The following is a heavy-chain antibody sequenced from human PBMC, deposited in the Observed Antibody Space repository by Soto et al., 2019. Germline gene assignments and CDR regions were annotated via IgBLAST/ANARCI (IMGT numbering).Heavy chain of an antibody. V-gene: IGHV3-30-3*01. CDR2: ISYDGSNQ. CDR3: ATWDRAPNDY. CDR1: GFTFSTYT. D-gene: IGHD1-26*01. J-gene: IGHJ4*02. Sequence: LRLSCAASGFTFSTYTMNWVRQAPGKGLEWVAVISYDGSNQYYADFVKGRFTISRDNSKNTLYLQMNSLRAEDTALYYCATWDRAPNDYWGQGTLVTVSS.